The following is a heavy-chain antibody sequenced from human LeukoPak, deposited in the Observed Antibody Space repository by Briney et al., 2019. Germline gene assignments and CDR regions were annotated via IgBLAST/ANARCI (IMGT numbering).Heavy chain of an antibody. CDR1: GGSISSSSYY. CDR2: IYYSGST. CDR3: ARYCGGDCSLDAFDI. D-gene: IGHD2-21*01. Sequence: SETLSLTCTVSGGSISSSSYYWGWIRQPPGKGLEWIGSIYYSGSTYYNPSLKSRVTISVDTSKNQFSLKLSSVTAADTAVYYCARYCGGDCSLDAFDIWGQGTIVTVSS. J-gene: IGHJ3*02. V-gene: IGHV4-39*01.